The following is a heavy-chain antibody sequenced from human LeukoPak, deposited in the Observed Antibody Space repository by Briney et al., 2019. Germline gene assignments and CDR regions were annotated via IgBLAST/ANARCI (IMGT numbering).Heavy chain of an antibody. V-gene: IGHV4-34*01. J-gene: IGHJ5*02. CDR2: INHSGST. D-gene: IGHD2-2*01. Sequence: SETLSLTCAVYGGSFSGYYWRWIRQPPGKGLEWIGEINHSGSTNYNPSLKSRVTISVDTSKNQFSLKLSSVTAADTAVYYCARGVVVIPAATPSYNWFDPWGQGTLVTVSS. CDR1: GGSFSGYY. CDR3: ARGVVVIPAATPSYNWFDP.